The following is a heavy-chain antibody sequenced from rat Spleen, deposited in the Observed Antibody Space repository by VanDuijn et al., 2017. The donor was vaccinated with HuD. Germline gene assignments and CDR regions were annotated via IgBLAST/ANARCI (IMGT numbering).Heavy chain of an antibody. J-gene: IGHJ2*01. D-gene: IGHD1-2*01. CDR2: INKDSSII. CDR1: GFNFNDYW. Sequence: EVKLVESGGGLVQPGRSLKLSCAASGFNFNDYWMGWVRQAPGKGLEWIGEINKDSSIINYAPSLKDKFTISRDNAQNTLYLQMSKLGSEDTAIYYCARVSSYSLFDYWGQGVMVTVSS. CDR3: ARVSSYSLFDY. V-gene: IGHV4-2*01.